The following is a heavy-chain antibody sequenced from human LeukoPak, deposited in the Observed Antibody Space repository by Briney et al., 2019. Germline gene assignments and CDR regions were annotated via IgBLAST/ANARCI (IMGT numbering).Heavy chain of an antibody. J-gene: IGHJ4*02. V-gene: IGHV3-30*02. D-gene: IGHD2-2*02. CDR1: GFTFSSYG. Sequence: EPGGSLRLSCAASGFTFSSYGMHWVRQAPGKGLEWVAFIRYDGSNKYYADSVKGRFTISRDNSKNTLYLQMNSLRAEDTAVYYCARTGYCSSTSCYTWGDYWGQGTLVTVSS. CDR3: ARTGYCSSTSCYTWGDY. CDR2: IRYDGSNK.